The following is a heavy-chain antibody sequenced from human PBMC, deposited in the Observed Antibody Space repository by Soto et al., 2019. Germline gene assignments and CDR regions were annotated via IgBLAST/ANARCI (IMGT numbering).Heavy chain of an antibody. CDR3: SRRGDDSLSVDFDR. D-gene: IGHD5-12*01. Sequence: QVQLVQSGAEVKKPGSSVTVSCTVSGDTFSTSTINWVRQAPRQGLEWMGRIIPVLGPPNYSQTFQGRLTITAETSTNTGYMELSSLRSEDTAVYFCSRRGDDSLSVDFDRWGQGTLVTVSS. J-gene: IGHJ4*02. CDR1: GDTFSTST. V-gene: IGHV1-69*08. CDR2: IIPVLGPP.